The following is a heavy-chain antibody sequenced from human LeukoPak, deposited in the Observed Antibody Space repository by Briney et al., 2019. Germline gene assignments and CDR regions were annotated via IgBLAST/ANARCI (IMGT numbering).Heavy chain of an antibody. CDR1: GFTFSTYA. J-gene: IGHJ4*02. CDR3: ARERDSSGYYFWFLGY. V-gene: IGHV3-30-3*01. CDR2: ISYDGSNK. Sequence: GRSLRLSCAASGFTFSTYAMHWARQAPGKGLEWVAVISYDGSNKYYADSVKGRFTISKDNSKNTLYLQMNSLRAEDTAVYYCARERDSSGYYFWFLGYWGQGTLVTVSS. D-gene: IGHD3-22*01.